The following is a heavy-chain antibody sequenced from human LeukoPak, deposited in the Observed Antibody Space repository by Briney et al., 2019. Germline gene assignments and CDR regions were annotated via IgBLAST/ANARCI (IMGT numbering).Heavy chain of an antibody. CDR3: ARVYSSGWPNYFDY. J-gene: IGHJ4*02. D-gene: IGHD6-19*01. Sequence: ASVKVSCKASGYTFTSYGISWVRQAPGQGLEWMGWISAYNGNTKYAQKVQGRVTMTTDTSTSTAYMELRSLRSDDTAVYYCARVYSSGWPNYFDYWGQGTLVTVSS. CDR2: ISAYNGNT. CDR1: GYTFTSYG. V-gene: IGHV1-18*01.